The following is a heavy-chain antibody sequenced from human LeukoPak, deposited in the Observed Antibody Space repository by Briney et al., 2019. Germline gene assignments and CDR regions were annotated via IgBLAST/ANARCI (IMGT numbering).Heavy chain of an antibody. V-gene: IGHV3-9*01. CDR2: ITWNSESR. J-gene: IGHJ5*02. CDR3: AKDLSGWFDP. Sequence: GGSLRLSCAASGFSIADFAMHWVRQTPGKGLEWVSGITWNSESRDYADSVKGRFTISRDNAKNSLYLQMNSLRAEDTALYYCAKDLSGWFDPWGQGTLVTVSS. CDR1: GFSIADFA.